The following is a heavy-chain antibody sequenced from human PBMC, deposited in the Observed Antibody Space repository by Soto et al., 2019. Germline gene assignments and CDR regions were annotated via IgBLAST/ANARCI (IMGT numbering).Heavy chain of an antibody. V-gene: IGHV3-15*01. CDR2: IKSKTDGGTT. CDR3: TTALYSSSWHDY. D-gene: IGHD6-13*01. CDR1: GFTFSSYA. J-gene: IGHJ4*02. Sequence: PGGSLRLSCAASGFTFSSYAMSWVRQAPGKGLEWVGRIKSKTDGGTTDYAAPVKGRFTISRDDSKNTLYLQMNSLKTEDTAVYYCTTALYSSSWHDYWGQGTLVTVSS.